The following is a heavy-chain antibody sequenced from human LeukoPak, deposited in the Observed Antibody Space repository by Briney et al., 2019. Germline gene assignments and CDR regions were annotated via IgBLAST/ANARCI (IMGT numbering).Heavy chain of an antibody. CDR3: ARASSSSDPNWFDP. Sequence: GGSLRLSCAASGFTLSSYSMNWVRQAPGKGLEWVSSISSSSSYIYYADSVKGRFTISRDNAKNSLYLQMNSLRAEDTAVYYCARASSSSDPNWFDPWGQGTLVAVSS. V-gene: IGHV3-21*01. CDR2: ISSSSSYI. J-gene: IGHJ5*02. CDR1: GFTLSSYS. D-gene: IGHD6-6*01.